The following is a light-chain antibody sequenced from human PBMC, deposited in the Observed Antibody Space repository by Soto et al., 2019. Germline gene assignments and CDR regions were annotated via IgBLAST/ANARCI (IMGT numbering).Light chain of an antibody. CDR3: QQGHNWPLT. J-gene: IGKJ2*01. Sequence: EIVMTQSPATLSLSPGERAALSCRASQSINSELAWYQQKPGQPPRLLIYGASTRATGVPARFTGSESGSEFTLTICVLQSEDFAVYYCQQGHNWPLTFGQGTRLEI. CDR1: QSINSE. V-gene: IGKV3-15*01. CDR2: GAS.